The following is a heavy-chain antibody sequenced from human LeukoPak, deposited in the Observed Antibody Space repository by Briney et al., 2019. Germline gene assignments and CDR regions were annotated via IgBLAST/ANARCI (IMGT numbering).Heavy chain of an antibody. J-gene: IGHJ3*02. V-gene: IGHV4-61*08. CDR2: IYYSGST. CDR1: GGSISSGGYY. CDR3: AGRLWRRDGYNLSAFDI. D-gene: IGHD5-24*01. Sequence: MASQTLSLTCTVSGGSISSGGYYWNWIRQPPGKGLEWIGYIYYSGSTNYNPSLKSRVTISVDTSKNQFSLKLSSVTAADTAVYYCAGRLWRRDGYNLSAFDIWGQGTMVTVSS.